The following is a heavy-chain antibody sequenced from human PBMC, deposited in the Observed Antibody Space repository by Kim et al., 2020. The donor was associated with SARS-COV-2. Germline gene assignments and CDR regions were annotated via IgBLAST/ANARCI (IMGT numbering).Heavy chain of an antibody. Sequence: NPSLKSRVTIAVDTSKNQFSLKLSSVTAADTAVYYCARVVVVTATEWFDPWGQGTLVTVSS. D-gene: IGHD2-21*02. V-gene: IGHV4-30-2*04. J-gene: IGHJ5*02. CDR3: ARVVVVTATEWFDP.